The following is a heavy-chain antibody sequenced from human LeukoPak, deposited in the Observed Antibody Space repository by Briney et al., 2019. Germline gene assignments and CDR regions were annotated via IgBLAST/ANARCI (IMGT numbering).Heavy chain of an antibody. V-gene: IGHV3-64*03. CDR1: GFTFIGYA. Sequence: GGSLRLSCSASGFTFIGYAMHWVRQAPGKGLEYVSAIISNGESTYYSDSVKDRFTISRDNSKNTLYLQMSSLRPEDTAVYYCVKSASTWYLFDYWGQGTLVTVSS. D-gene: IGHD6-13*01. CDR3: VKSASTWYLFDY. CDR2: IISNGEST. J-gene: IGHJ4*02.